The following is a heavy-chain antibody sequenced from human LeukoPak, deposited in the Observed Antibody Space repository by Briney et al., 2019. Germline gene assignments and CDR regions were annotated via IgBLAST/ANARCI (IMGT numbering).Heavy chain of an antibody. CDR3: ARQSIAARGYYYYMDV. D-gene: IGHD6-6*01. Sequence: PSETLSLTCTVSGGSTTGGGYYWGWTRHHPGKGREWIGYIYYSGSTYYNPSLKSRVTISVDTSKNQLSLKLTSVTAAETAVYYCARQSIAARGYYYYMDVWGKGTTVTVSS. CDR2: IYYSGST. J-gene: IGHJ6*03. V-gene: IGHV4-31*03. CDR1: GGSTTGGGYY.